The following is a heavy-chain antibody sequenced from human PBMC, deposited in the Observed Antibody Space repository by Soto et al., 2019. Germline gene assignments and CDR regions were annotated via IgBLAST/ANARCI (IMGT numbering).Heavy chain of an antibody. Sequence: PGGSLRLSCTASGFTFGDYAMSWFRQAPGKGLEWVGFIRSKAYGGTTEYAASVKGRFTISRDDSKSIAYLQMNSLKTEDTAVYYCTRVGIAAAGYYYYGMDVWGQGTTVTVSS. CDR1: GFTFGDYA. J-gene: IGHJ6*02. CDR3: TRVGIAAAGYYYYGMDV. CDR2: IRSKAYGGTT. V-gene: IGHV3-49*03. D-gene: IGHD6-13*01.